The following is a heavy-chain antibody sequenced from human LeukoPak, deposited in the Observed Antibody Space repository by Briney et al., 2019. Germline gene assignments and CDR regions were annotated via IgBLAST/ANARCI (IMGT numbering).Heavy chain of an antibody. CDR3: AREGDYGDYSKSFYYMDV. CDR2: IFTSENT. Sequence: SETLSLTCTVSGGYIGSYYWSWIRQPAGKGLEWIGRIFTSENTDYNPSLKSRGTMSVDMSTSQFSLRLTSVTAADTAVYYCAREGDYGDYSKSFYYMDVWGKGTTVTVSS. V-gene: IGHV4-4*07. J-gene: IGHJ6*03. D-gene: IGHD4-17*01. CDR1: GGYIGSYY.